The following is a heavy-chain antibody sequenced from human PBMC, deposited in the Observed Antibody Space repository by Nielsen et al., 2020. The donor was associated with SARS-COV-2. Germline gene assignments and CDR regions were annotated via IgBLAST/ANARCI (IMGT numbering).Heavy chain of an antibody. V-gene: IGHV1-2*06. CDR2: INPNSGAT. CDR1: GYTFTGSY. Sequence: ASVKVSCKASGYTFTGSYVHWVRQAPGQGLEWMGRINPNSGATIYAQKFQGRVTMTRDTSISTSYLEVTRLRSDDTAVYYCARGGSIPARPLDYWGLGTLVTV. CDR3: ARGGSIPARPLDY. D-gene: IGHD6-6*01. J-gene: IGHJ4*02.